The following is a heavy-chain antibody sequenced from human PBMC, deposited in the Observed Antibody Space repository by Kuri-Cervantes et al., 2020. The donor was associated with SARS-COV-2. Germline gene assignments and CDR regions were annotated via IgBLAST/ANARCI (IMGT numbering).Heavy chain of an antibody. CDR1: GYTFTSYG. Sequence: ASVKVSCKASGYTFTSYGISWVRQAPGQGLEWMGWISAYNGKTNYVQKFQGRVSMTEDTSTDTAYMELSSLRSEDTAVYYCATEGYSIIIWAFAHWGQGTKVTVSS. D-gene: IGHD3-22*01. CDR3: ATEGYSIIIWAFAH. J-gene: IGHJ3*01. V-gene: IGHV1-18*01. CDR2: ISAYNGKT.